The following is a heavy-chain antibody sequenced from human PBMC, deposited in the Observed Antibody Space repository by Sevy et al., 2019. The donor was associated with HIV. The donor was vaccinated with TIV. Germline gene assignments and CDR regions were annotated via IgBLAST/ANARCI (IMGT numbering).Heavy chain of an antibody. CDR2: IHPKSGAT. J-gene: IGHJ6*02. CDR3: AREDSDDTSAYYYFYYGMDV. Sequence: GASVKVSCKASGYTFTAYYIHWLRQAPGQGLEWMGRIHPKSGATNYAQKFQGRVTMTRDTSISTSFMELTSLRSDDTAVYYCAREDSDDTSAYYYFYYGMDVWGQGTTVTVSS. D-gene: IGHD3-22*01. CDR1: GYTFTAYY. V-gene: IGHV1-2*06.